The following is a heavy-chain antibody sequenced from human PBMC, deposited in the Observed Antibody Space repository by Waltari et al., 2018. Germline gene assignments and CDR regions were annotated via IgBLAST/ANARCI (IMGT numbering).Heavy chain of an antibody. J-gene: IGHJ3*02. Sequence: QVQLVQSGAEVKKPGASVKVSCKASGYTFTGYYMHWVRQAPGQGLGWRGRINPNRGGTNYAQKFQGRVTMTRDTSISTAYMELSRLRSDDTAVYYCARFIAAAGSDAFDIWGQGTMVTVSS. CDR2: INPNRGGT. CDR3: ARFIAAAGSDAFDI. CDR1: GYTFTGYY. V-gene: IGHV1-2*06. D-gene: IGHD6-13*01.